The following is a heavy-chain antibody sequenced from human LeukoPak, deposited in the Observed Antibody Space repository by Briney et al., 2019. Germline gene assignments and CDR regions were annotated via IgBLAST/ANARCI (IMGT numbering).Heavy chain of an antibody. CDR1: GFTFSDYY. CDR3: ASGAYDSSGYPAHFDY. D-gene: IGHD3-22*01. V-gene: IGHV3-11*01. CDR2: ISSSGSTI. J-gene: IGHJ4*02. Sequence: GGSLRLSCAASGFTFSDYYMSWIRQAPGKGLEWVPYISSSGSTIYYADSVKGRFTISRDNAKNSLYLQMNSLRAEDTAVYYCASGAYDSSGYPAHFDYWGQGTLVTVSS.